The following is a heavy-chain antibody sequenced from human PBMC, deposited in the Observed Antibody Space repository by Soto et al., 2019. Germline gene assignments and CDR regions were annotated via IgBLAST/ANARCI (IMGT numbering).Heavy chain of an antibody. CDR2: IYSGGST. D-gene: IGHD2-15*01. CDR3: ARDVVAEYFQH. J-gene: IGHJ1*01. CDR1: GFTVSSNY. V-gene: IGHV3-53*01. Sequence: GGSLRLSCAASGFTVSSNYMSWVRQAPGKGLEWVSVIYSGGSTYYADSVKGRFTISRDNSKNTLYLQMNSLRAEDTAVYYCARDVVAEYFQHCGQGTLVTVCS.